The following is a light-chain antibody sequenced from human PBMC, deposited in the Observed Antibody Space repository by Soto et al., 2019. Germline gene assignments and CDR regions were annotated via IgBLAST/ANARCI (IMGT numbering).Light chain of an antibody. V-gene: IGKV3-20*01. CDR1: QSVRSSY. CDR3: QQYGSSPGIT. Sequence: EIVLTQSPGTLSLSPGERATLNCRASQSVRSSYLAWYQQQPGQAPRLLIYGALSRATGIPDRFSGSGSGTDFTLTISRLEPEDFAVYYCQQYGSSPGITFGQGTRLEI. CDR2: GAL. J-gene: IGKJ5*01.